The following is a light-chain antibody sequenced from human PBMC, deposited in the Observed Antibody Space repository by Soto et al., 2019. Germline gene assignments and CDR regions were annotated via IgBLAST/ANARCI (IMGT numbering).Light chain of an antibody. CDR2: AAS. V-gene: IGKV3-11*01. J-gene: IGKJ4*01. CDR3: QQCSSCPLT. Sequence: EIVLTQSPATLSLSPGERATLFCRASQSISTYLGWYQQKPVGAPSLLIYAASYRATGIPARFGGSRSGTDFTLPISSLEPEDCAVYYCQQCSSCPLTVGGGKKVEI. CDR1: QSISTY.